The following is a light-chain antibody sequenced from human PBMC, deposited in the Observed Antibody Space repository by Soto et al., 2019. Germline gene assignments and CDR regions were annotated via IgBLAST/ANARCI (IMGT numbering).Light chain of an antibody. CDR1: SSDVGGYNY. J-gene: IGLJ2*01. Sequence: QSALTQPASVSESRGQSITSSCTGTSSDVGGYNYVSWYQQHPGKAPKLMIYDVSNRPSGVSNRFSGSKSGNTASLTISGLQAEDEADYYCSSYTSSISYVVFGGGTNLTVL. CDR3: SSYTSSISYVV. V-gene: IGLV2-14*01. CDR2: DVS.